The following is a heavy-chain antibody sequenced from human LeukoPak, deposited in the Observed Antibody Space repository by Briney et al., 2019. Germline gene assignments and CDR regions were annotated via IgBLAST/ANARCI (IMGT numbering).Heavy chain of an antibody. CDR1: GFTFSSYA. D-gene: IGHD6-13*01. CDR2: ISYDGSNK. V-gene: IGHV3-30*01. Sequence: GGSLRLSCAASGFTFSSYAMHWVRQAPGKGLEWVAVISYDGSNKYYADSVKGRFTISRDNSKNTLYLQMNSLRAEDTAVYYCAREGDDTRIAAASLDYWGQGTLVTVSS. J-gene: IGHJ4*02. CDR3: AREGDDTRIAAASLDY.